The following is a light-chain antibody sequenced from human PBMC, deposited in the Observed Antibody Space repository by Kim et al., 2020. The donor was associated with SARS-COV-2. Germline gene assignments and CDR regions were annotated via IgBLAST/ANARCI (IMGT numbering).Light chain of an antibody. CDR1: QSVGSN. V-gene: IGKV3-15*01. Sequence: EIVMTQSPATLSVSPGERATLSCRASQSVGSNLAWYQQKPGQAPRLLIYGASTRATGIPARFSGSGSGTEFTLTISSLQSEDFAVYYCLQCNNWPWTFGQGTKVEIK. CDR2: GAS. CDR3: LQCNNWPWT. J-gene: IGKJ1*01.